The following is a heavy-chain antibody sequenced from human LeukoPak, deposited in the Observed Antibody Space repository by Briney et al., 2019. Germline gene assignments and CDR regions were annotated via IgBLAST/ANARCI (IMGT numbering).Heavy chain of an antibody. CDR1: GYPFTGYY. Sequence: GASVKLSCKASGYPFTGYYMHWVRRAPGQGLEWLGWISTYNAYREYAQRLRGRVTLTTDTSTSTAYMELRSLRSDDTAVYYCARDRESGNSLGHAFDIWGQGTMVTVSS. CDR3: ARDRESGNSLGHAFDI. J-gene: IGHJ3*02. D-gene: IGHD4-23*01. CDR2: ISTYNAYR. V-gene: IGHV1-18*04.